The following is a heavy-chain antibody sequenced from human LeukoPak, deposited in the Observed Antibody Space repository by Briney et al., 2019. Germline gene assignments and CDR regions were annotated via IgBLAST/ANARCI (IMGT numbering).Heavy chain of an antibody. D-gene: IGHD3-22*01. J-gene: IGHJ4*02. CDR2: IYTSGST. CDR3: ARDIYYYDSSGYYPYYFDY. Sequence: KSSETLSLTCTVSGGSISSYYWSWIRQPAGKGLEWTGRIYTSGSTNYNPSLKSRVTMSVDTSKNQFSLKLSSVTAADTAVYYCARDIYYYDSSGYYPYYFDYWGQGTLVTVSS. V-gene: IGHV4-4*07. CDR1: GGSISSYY.